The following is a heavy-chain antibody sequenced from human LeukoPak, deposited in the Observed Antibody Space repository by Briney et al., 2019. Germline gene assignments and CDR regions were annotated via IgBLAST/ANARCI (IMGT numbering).Heavy chain of an antibody. V-gene: IGHV1-69*13. CDR3: ARDLTIVVVPAAPGFDP. Sequence: ASVKVSCKACGGTFSSYAISWVRQAPGQGLEWMGGIILIFGTANYAQKFQGRVTITADESTSTAYMELSSLRSEDTAVYYCARDLTIVVVPAAPGFDPWGQGTLVTVSS. CDR2: IILIFGTA. J-gene: IGHJ5*02. CDR1: GGTFSSYA. D-gene: IGHD2-2*01.